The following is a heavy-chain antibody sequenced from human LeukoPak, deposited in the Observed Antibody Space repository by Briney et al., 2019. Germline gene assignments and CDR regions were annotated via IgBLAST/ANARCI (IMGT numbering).Heavy chain of an antibody. CDR1: GLTFSSHW. V-gene: IGHV3-23*01. CDR2: ISGSGGST. J-gene: IGHJ4*02. Sequence: GGSLRLSCAASGLTFSSHWMHWVRQAPGKGLEWVSAISGSGGSTYYADSVKGRFTISRDNSKNTLYLQMNSLRAEDTAVYYCAKVRSPIYYDTYLFDYWGQGTLVTVSS. CDR3: AKVRSPIYYDTYLFDY. D-gene: IGHD3-22*01.